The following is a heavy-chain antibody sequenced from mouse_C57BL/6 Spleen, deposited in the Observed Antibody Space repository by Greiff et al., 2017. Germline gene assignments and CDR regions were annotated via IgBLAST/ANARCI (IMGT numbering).Heavy chain of an antibody. J-gene: IGHJ4*01. CDR3: ARGFDGYYGEAMDY. V-gene: IGHV1-42*01. CDR1: GYSFTGYY. Sequence: EVKLQESGPELVKPGASVKISCKASGYSFTGYYMNWVKQSPEKRLEWIGEINPSTGGTTYNQKFKAKATLTVDKSSSTAYMQLKCLTSEDSAVYYCARGFDGYYGEAMDYGGQGTSVTVSS. D-gene: IGHD2-3*01. CDR2: INPSTGGT.